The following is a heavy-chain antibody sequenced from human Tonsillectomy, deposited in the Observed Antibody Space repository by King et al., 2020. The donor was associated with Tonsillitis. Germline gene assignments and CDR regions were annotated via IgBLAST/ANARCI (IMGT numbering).Heavy chain of an antibody. J-gene: IGHJ4*02. Sequence: VQLVESGGGLVQSGGSLRLSCSASGVTFINYAMSWVRQAPGKVLEWVASISGSGAYAYYADSVEGRFTISRDNSKNTLCLQMNSLRAEDTAVYYCAKQIGFCSGGTCSLDNWGQGALVTVSS. CDR1: GVTFINYA. CDR2: ISGSGAYA. V-gene: IGHV3-23*04. D-gene: IGHD2-15*01. CDR3: AKQIGFCSGGTCSLDN.